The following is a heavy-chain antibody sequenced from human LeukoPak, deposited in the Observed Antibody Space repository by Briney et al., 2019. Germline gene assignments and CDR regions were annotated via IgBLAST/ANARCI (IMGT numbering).Heavy chain of an antibody. D-gene: IGHD6-13*01. CDR2: ISYDGSNK. CDR3: ARVGLQQLVFDY. CDR1: GFTFSGYA. Sequence: GGSLRLSCAASGFTFSGYAMHWVRQAPGKGLEWVAVISYDGSNKYYADSVKGRFTISRDNSKNTLYLQMNSLRAEDTAVYYCARVGLQQLVFDYWGQGTLVTVSS. V-gene: IGHV3-30*04. J-gene: IGHJ4*02.